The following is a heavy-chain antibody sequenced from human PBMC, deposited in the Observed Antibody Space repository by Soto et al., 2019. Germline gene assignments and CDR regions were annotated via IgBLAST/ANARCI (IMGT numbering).Heavy chain of an antibody. CDR2: IYYSGST. D-gene: IGHD6-6*01. CDR1: GGSISSYY. V-gene: IGHV4-59*01. J-gene: IGHJ5*02. Sequence: KPSETLSLTCTVSGGSISSYYWSWIRQPPGKGLEWIGYIYYSGSTNYNPSLKSRVTISVDTSKNQFSLKLSSVTAADTAVYYCARSIDPYSSSSAWFDPWGQGTLVTVSS. CDR3: ARSIDPYSSSSAWFDP.